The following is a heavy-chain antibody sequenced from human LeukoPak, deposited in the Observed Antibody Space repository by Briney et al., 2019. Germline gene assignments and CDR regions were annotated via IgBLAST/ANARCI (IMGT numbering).Heavy chain of an antibody. J-gene: IGHJ4*02. CDR3: ARDWFDGSGWTLDY. CDR1: GFTFSSYA. V-gene: IGHV3-30-3*01. Sequence: GGSLRLSCAASGFTFSSYAMHWVRQAPGKGLEWVAVISYDGSNKYYADSVKGRFTISRDNSKNTLYLQMNSLRAEDTAVYYCARDWFDGSGWTLDYWGQGTLVTVSS. CDR2: ISYDGSNK. D-gene: IGHD6-19*01.